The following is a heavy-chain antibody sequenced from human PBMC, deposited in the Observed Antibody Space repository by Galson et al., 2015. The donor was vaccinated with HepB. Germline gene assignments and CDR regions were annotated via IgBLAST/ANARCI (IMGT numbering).Heavy chain of an antibody. D-gene: IGHD2-15*01. CDR1: GYTFTNYG. J-gene: IGHJ4*02. V-gene: IGHV1-18*04. CDR3: AREDCQSDTCYFFDY. CDR2: INTNNDNT. Sequence: SVKVSCKASGYTFTNYGLSWVRQTPGQGLEWMGWINTNNDNTIYARKFHGRLTLTTDISTNTTYMELTGLISNDTAVYYCAREDCQSDTCYFFDYWGQGTLLTVSS.